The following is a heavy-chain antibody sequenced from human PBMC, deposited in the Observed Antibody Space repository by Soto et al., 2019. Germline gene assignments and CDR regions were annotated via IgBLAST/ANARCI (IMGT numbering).Heavy chain of an antibody. CDR2: IYYSGDT. Sequence: GYYCSWILQRPGKGLEWIGYIYYSGDTSYNPSLKSRVTISMHRSENQFSLKLTSVTAADTAVYYCAREYSSTRRGNDYWGQGTLVTVSS. V-gene: IGHV4-31*02. J-gene: IGHJ4*02. CDR3: AREYSSTRRGNDY. CDR1: GYY. D-gene: IGHD5-12*01.